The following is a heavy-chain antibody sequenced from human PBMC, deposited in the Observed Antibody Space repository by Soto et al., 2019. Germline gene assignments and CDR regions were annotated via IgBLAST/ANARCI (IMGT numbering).Heavy chain of an antibody. D-gene: IGHD4-17*01. Sequence: PGGSLRLSCAASGFTFSRYAMSWVRQAPGKGLEWVSIVSGSGATTSYVDSVKGRFTISRDNSKNMLYLQMNSLRAEDTAVYYCVRGKYYGVYLDFWGEGTPVTISS. CDR3: VRGKYYGVYLDF. V-gene: IGHV3-23*01. CDR1: GFTFSRYA. J-gene: IGHJ4*02. CDR2: VSGSGATT.